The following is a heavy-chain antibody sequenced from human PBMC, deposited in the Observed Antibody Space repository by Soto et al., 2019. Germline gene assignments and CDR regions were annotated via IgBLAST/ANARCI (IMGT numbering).Heavy chain of an antibody. Sequence: SVKVSCKXSGGTFSSYAISWVRQAPGQGLEWMGGIIPIFGTANYAQKFQGRVTITADESTSTAYMELSSLRSEDTAVYYCAAGIPDIVVVPAAISDWGQGTLVTVSS. CDR2: IIPIFGTA. V-gene: IGHV1-69*13. CDR1: GGTFSSYA. J-gene: IGHJ4*02. CDR3: AAGIPDIVVVPAAISD. D-gene: IGHD2-2*01.